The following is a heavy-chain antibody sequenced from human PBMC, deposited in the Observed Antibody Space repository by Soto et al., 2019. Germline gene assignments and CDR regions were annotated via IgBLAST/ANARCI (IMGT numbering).Heavy chain of an antibody. Sequence: PSETLSLTCTVSGGSISSYYWSWIRQPAGKGLEWIGRIYTSGSTNYNPSLKSRVTMSVDTSKNQYSLKLSSVTAADTAVYYCARGSSWGIYYYGMDVWGQGTSVTVSS. CDR2: IYTSGST. CDR3: ARGSSWGIYYYGMDV. CDR1: GGSISSYY. D-gene: IGHD6-13*01. J-gene: IGHJ6*02. V-gene: IGHV4-4*07.